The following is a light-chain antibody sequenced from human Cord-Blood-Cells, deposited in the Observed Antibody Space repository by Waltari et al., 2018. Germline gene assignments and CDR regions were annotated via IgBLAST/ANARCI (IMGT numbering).Light chain of an antibody. CDR1: SSNIGRNT. V-gene: IGLV1-44*01. CDR2: STN. CDR3: AAWDDSLNGPV. J-gene: IGLJ3*02. Sequence: QSVLTQPPSASGTPGQRVPIPCSGSSSNIGRNTVNWYQQPPGTAPKPLIYSTNPPPSGVPDRFSGSKSGTSASLAISGLQSEDDADYYCAAWDDSLNGPVFGGGTKLTVL.